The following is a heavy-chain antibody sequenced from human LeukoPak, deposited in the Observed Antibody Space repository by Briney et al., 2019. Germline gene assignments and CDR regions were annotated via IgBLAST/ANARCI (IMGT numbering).Heavy chain of an antibody. Sequence: GGSLRLSCAASGFTFSSYAMSWVRQAPGKGLEWVSAISGSGDSTYYADSVKGRFTISRDNSKNTLYLQMNSLRAEDTAVYYCANGWGSRSYLGSPLDYWGQGTLVTVSS. D-gene: IGHD3-10*01. CDR2: ISGSGDST. J-gene: IGHJ4*02. V-gene: IGHV3-23*01. CDR3: ANGWGSRSYLGSPLDY. CDR1: GFTFSSYA.